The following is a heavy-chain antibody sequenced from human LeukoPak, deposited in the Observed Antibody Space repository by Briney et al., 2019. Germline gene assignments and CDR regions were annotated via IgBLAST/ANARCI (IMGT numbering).Heavy chain of an antibody. CDR1: GFIFTNYF. V-gene: IGHV3-7*01. J-gene: IGHJ4*02. Sequence: GGSLRLSCAASGFIFTNYFMSWVRQAPGKGLEWVASIKHDGSEKYYVDSVRGRFTISRDNTMSSLYLQMSSLRAEDTAVYYCATDRGWRTSGYYLYYFEYWGQGTLVTFSS. D-gene: IGHD3-3*01. CDR3: ATDRGWRTSGYYLYYFEY. CDR2: IKHDGSEK.